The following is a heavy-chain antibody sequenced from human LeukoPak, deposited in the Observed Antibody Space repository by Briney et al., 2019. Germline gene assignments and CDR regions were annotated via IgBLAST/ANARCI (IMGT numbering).Heavy chain of an antibody. Sequence: SETLSLTCTVSGGSISSYYWSWIRQPPGKGLESIGYIYYTGSTNYNPSLTSRVTISVDTSKNQFSLKLSSVTAADTAVYYCARRRDGYHSGAFDIWGQGTMVTVSS. CDR1: GGSISSYY. CDR2: IYYTGST. V-gene: IGHV4-59*08. CDR3: ARRRDGYHSGAFDI. J-gene: IGHJ3*02. D-gene: IGHD5-24*01.